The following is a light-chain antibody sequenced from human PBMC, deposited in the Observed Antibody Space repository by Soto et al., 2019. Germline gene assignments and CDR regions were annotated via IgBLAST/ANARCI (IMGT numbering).Light chain of an antibody. J-gene: IGLJ1*01. V-gene: IGLV2-11*01. CDR3: CSYAGSYSYA. Sequence: QSALTQPRSVSGSPGQSVTIPCTGTSSDVGGFNSVSWYQQHPGKAPKLMIYDVNKRPSGVPDRFSGSKSGSTASLTISGLQAEDEADYYCCSYAGSYSYAFATGTKVTVL. CDR1: SSDVGGFNS. CDR2: DVN.